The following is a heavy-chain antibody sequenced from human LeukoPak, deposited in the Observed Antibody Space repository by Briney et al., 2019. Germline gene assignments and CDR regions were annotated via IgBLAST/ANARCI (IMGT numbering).Heavy chain of an antibody. CDR3: AKGGSGSYFLFPYFDY. D-gene: IGHD3-10*01. V-gene: IGHV3-30*18. CDR2: ISYDGSNK. J-gene: IGHJ4*02. Sequence: GGSLRLSCAASGFTFSSYGMHWVRQAPGKGLEWVAVISYDGSNKYYADSVKGRFTISRDNSKNTLYLQMNSLRAEDTAVYYCAKGGSGSYFLFPYFDYRGQGTLVTVSS. CDR1: GFTFSSYG.